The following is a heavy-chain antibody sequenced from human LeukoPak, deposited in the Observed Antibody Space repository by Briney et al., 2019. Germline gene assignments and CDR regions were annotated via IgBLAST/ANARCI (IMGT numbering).Heavy chain of an antibody. CDR2: IDSDGSGT. Sequence: PGGSLRLSCVASGFTFSTHWMHWARQSPEKGLVWVSRIDSDGSGTTYANSVKGRFTVSRDNAKNTLYLQMNNLRAEDTGVYYCATGREYYYYGMDVWGQGTTVTVSS. CDR3: ATGREYYYYGMDV. V-gene: IGHV3-74*01. CDR1: GFTFSTHW. J-gene: IGHJ6*02.